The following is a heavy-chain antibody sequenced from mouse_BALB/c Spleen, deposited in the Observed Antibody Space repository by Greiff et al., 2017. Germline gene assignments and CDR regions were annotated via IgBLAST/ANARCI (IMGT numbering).Heavy chain of an antibody. J-gene: IGHJ2*01. CDR3: ARPPSHYGGYYFDY. CDR2: INPSNGRT. CDR1: GYTFTSYW. Sequence: QVQLQQPGAELVKPGASVKLSCKASGYTFTSYWMHWVKQRPGQGLEWIGEINPSNGRTNYNEKFKSKATLTVDKSSSTAYMQLSSLTSEDSAVYYCARPPSHYGGYYFDYWGQGTTLTVSS. D-gene: IGHD1-1*01. V-gene: IGHV1S81*02.